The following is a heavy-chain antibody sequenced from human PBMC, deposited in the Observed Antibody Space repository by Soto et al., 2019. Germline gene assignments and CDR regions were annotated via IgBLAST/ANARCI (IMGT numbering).Heavy chain of an antibody. CDR1: GASITNSY. CDR3: ARGGGSFSSGWYYDS. V-gene: IGHV4-59*08. J-gene: IGHJ4*02. Sequence: QVQLQEWGPGLVKPSETMSLTCTVSGASITNSYWNWVRQTPGKGLEWIGFIYYSGSIKYNPSLQSRVTISVDTSKNQLSLKLTSVTATDTAVYYCARGGGSFSSGWYYDSWGQGTLVTVSS. D-gene: IGHD6-19*01. CDR2: IYYSGSI.